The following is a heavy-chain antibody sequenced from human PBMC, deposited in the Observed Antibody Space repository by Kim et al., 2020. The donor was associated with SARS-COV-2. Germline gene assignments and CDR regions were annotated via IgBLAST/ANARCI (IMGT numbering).Heavy chain of an antibody. CDR3: ARASSGSLWDFDY. V-gene: IGHV4-59*01. J-gene: IGHJ4*02. CDR1: GGSIRSYY. Sequence: SETLSLTCTVSGGSIRSYYWSWIRQPPGKGLEWIGYIYYSGSTNYNPSLKSRVTISVDTSKNQFSLKLSSVTAADTAVYYCARASSGSLWDFDYWGQGTLVTVSS. D-gene: IGHD3-22*01. CDR2: IYYSGST.